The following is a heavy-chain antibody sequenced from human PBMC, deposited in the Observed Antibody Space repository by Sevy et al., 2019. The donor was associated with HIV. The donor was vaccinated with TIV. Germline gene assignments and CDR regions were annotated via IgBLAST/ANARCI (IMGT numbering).Heavy chain of an antibody. CDR2: TWYDGSTK. Sequence: GGSLRLSCAASGFTFSSYGMHWVRRAPGKGLEWVALTWYDGSTKFYADSVKGRFTISRDNSKNILSLQMNSLRADDTAVYCCARVRSIYVDTTHYYAMDVWGQGTTVTVSS. D-gene: IGHD5-18*01. CDR1: GFTFSSYG. V-gene: IGHV3-33*01. CDR3: ARVRSIYVDTTHYYAMDV. J-gene: IGHJ6*02.